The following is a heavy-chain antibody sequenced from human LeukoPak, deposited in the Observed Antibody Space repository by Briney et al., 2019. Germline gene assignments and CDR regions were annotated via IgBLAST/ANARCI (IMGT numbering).Heavy chain of an antibody. CDR1: GFTFSGYW. D-gene: IGHD3-3*01. Sequence: GGSLRLSCAASGFTFSGYWMSWVRQAPGKGLEWVANIKQDGSEKYYVDSVKGRFTISRDNAKNSLYLQMNSLRAEDTAVYYCARLDDFWSGYWGNYYYYMDVWGKGTTVTVSS. CDR3: ARLDDFWSGYWGNYYYYMDV. V-gene: IGHV3-7*01. CDR2: IKQDGSEK. J-gene: IGHJ6*03.